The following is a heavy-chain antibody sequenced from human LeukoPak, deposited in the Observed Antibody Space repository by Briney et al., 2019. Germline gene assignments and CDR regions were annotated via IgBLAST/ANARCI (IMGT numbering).Heavy chain of an antibody. CDR3: AKDINLGVVMGAFDI. Sequence: GGSLRLSCAASGFTFSSYAMSWVRQAPGKGLEWVSAISGSGGSTYYADSVKGRFTISRDNSKNALYLQMNSLRAEDTAVYYCAKDINLGVVMGAFDIWGQGTMVTVSS. V-gene: IGHV3-23*01. CDR1: GFTFSSYA. D-gene: IGHD3-3*01. J-gene: IGHJ3*02. CDR2: ISGSGGST.